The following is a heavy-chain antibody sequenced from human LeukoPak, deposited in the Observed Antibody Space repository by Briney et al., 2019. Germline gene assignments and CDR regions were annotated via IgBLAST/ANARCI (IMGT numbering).Heavy chain of an antibody. V-gene: IGHV3-43D*03. J-gene: IGHJ4*02. CDR2: ISWDGGSS. D-gene: IGHD6-19*01. Sequence: GGSLRLSCAASGFTFDDYAMHWVRQAPGKGLEWVSLISWDGGSSYYADSVKGRFTISRDNSKNSLYLQMNSLRAQDTALYYCAKDSKAGTGTGNIDYWGQGTLVTVSS. CDR1: GFTFDDYA. CDR3: AKDSKAGTGTGNIDY.